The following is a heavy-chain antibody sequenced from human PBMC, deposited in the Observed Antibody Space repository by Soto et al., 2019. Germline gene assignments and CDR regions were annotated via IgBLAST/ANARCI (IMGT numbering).Heavy chain of an antibody. D-gene: IGHD2-2*01. Sequence: QVQLVQSGAEVKKPGSSVKVSCKASGGSFSNYLISWVRQAPGQGLDWMGGIIPVVGNAQYAQKFQGRASIAADESTTTAYMEMSGLSSDGTALYYCAKIWCSSFSCSFERYFDFWVQGTLVTVSS. J-gene: IGHJ4*02. V-gene: IGHV1-69*01. CDR1: GGSFSNYL. CDR3: AKIWCSSFSCSFERYFDF. CDR2: IIPVVGNA.